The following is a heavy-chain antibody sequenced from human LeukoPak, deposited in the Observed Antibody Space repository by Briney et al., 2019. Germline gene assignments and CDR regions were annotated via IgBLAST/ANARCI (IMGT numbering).Heavy chain of an antibody. J-gene: IGHJ4*02. CDR2: ISYDGSNK. D-gene: IGHD3-22*01. V-gene: IGHV3-30*18. CDR3: AKVNHYYDSSGLFDY. Sequence: PGRSLRLSCAASGFTFSSYGMHWVRQAPGEGLEWVAVISYDGSNKYYADSVKGRFTISRDNSKNTLYPQMNSLRAEDTAVYYCAKVNHYYDSSGLFDYWGQGTLVTVSS. CDR1: GFTFSSYG.